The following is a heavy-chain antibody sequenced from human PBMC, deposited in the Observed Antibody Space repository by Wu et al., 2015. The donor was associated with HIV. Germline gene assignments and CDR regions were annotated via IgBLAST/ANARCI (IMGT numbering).Heavy chain of an antibody. CDR1: GGNDGGTFSSHP. CDR3: ARVPSGSGCFDY. CDR2: IIPRLGTT. D-gene: IGHD6-19*01. J-gene: IGHJ4*02. V-gene: IGHV1-69*05. Sequence: HVQLVQSGTEVKKPGSSVKVSCKIFGGNDGGTFSSHPISWVRQAPGRGLEWMGGIIPRLGTTNYAQIFQGRVTMTRDTSTSTVYMELSSLRSEDTAVYYCARVPSGSGCFDYWGQGTLVTVSS.